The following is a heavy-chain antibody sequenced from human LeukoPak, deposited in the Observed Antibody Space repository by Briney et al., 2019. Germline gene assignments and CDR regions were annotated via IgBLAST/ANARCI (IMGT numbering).Heavy chain of an antibody. CDR3: ARASYYYDSSGYPGYYFDY. Sequence: ASVKVSCKDSGYTFTDYYMYWLRQDPRHPLEWIGWINPNSGGTNYAQKFQGRITMTRDTSISTAYMELSRLRSDDTAVYYCARASYYYDSSGYPGYYFDYWGQGTLVTVSS. V-gene: IGHV1-2*02. CDR2: INPNSGGT. J-gene: IGHJ4*02. D-gene: IGHD3-22*01. CDR1: GYTFTDYY.